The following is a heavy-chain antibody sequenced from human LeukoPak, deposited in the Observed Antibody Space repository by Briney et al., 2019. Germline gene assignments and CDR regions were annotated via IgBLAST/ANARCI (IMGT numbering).Heavy chain of an antibody. CDR2: MNPNSGNT. CDR3: ARAPRDCSSTSCYYYGMDV. D-gene: IGHD2-2*01. V-gene: IGHV1-8*01. J-gene: IGHJ6*02. Sequence: ASVKVSCKASGYTFTSYDINWVRQATGQGLEWMGWMNPNSGNTGYAQKFQGRVTMTRNTSISTAYMELSSLRSEDTAVYYCARAPRDCSSTSCYYYGMDVWGQGTTVTVSS. CDR1: GYTFTSYD.